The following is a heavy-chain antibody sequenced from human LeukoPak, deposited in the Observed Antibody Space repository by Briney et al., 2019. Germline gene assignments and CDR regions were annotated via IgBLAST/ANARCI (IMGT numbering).Heavy chain of an antibody. J-gene: IGHJ4*02. CDR2: IYSGGTT. Sequence: PGGSLRLSCAVSGFTVSGNYMSWVRQAPGKGLEWVSLIYSGGTTYYADSVKGRFTISRDNSKNSLYLQMNSLRAEDTAVYYCARDRGYSYGYGFDYWGQGTLVTVSS. D-gene: IGHD5-18*01. V-gene: IGHV3-53*01. CDR1: GFTVSGNY. CDR3: ARDRGYSYGYGFDY.